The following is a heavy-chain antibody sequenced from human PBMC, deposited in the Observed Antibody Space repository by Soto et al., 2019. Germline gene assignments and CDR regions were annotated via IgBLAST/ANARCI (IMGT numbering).Heavy chain of an antibody. V-gene: IGHV4-59*01. CDR1: VASISSYY. J-gene: IGHJ6*03. CDR3: ARVGGDYYYYYMDV. D-gene: IGHD4-17*01. CDR2: IYYSGST. Sequence: SEPRSFPATVSVASISSYYWTWIRQPPGKGLEWIGYIYYSGSTNYNPSLKSRVTISVDTSKNQFSLKLSSVTAADTAVYYCARVGGDYYYYYMDVWGKGTTVTVSS.